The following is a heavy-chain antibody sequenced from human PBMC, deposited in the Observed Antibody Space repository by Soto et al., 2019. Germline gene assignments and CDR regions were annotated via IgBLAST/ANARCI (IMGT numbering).Heavy chain of an antibody. Sequence: SETLSLACSFSGASVISGSFYWSWIRQPPGKGLEWIGFIYNNETFNYNPSLKSRVTLSVDTSKHQFSLKLSSVTAADTAVYYCARVPLRYSSSHNFDSWGQGALVTVSS. J-gene: IGHJ4*02. CDR2: IYNNETF. D-gene: IGHD6-19*01. CDR3: ARVPLRYSSSHNFDS. CDR1: GASVISGSFY. V-gene: IGHV4-61*01.